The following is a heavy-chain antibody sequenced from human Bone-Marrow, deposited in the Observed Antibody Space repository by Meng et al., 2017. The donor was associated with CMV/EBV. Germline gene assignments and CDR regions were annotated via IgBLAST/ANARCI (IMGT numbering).Heavy chain of an antibody. V-gene: IGHV4-59*01. D-gene: IGHD6-6*01. CDR1: GFTFSDAW. J-gene: IGHJ6*02. CDR2: VYYSGST. Sequence: GSLRLSCAASGFTFSDAWMSWVRQPPGKGLEWIAYVYYSGSTHHNPSLKSRVTISIDTSNNQFSLRLSSVTAADTAVYYCAISKGYSSSLVSYYGRDVWGQGTTVTVSS. CDR3: AISKGYSSSLVSYYGRDV.